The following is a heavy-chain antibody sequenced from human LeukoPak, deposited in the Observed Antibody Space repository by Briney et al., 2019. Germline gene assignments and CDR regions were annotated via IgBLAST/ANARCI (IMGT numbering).Heavy chain of an antibody. D-gene: IGHD5-12*01. V-gene: IGHV3-21*01. CDR3: ARDIHYDSLRWDAFDI. CDR1: GFTFSSYS. Sequence: GGSLRLSCAASGFTFSSYSMNWVRQAPGKGLEWVSSISSSSYIYYADSVKGRFTISRDNAKNSLYLQMNSLRAEDTAVYYCARDIHYDSLRWDAFDIWGQGTMVTVSS. J-gene: IGHJ3*02. CDR2: ISSSSYI.